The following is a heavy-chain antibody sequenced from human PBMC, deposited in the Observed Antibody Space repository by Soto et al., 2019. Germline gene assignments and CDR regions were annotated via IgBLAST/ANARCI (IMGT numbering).Heavy chain of an antibody. Sequence: SETLSLTCTVSGGSISSGGYYWSWIRQHPGKGLEWIGYIYYSGSTYYNPSLKSRVTISVDTSKNQFSLKLSAVTAAGTAVYYCARDRSSSGYCSGGSCYEYYYYYYMDVWGKGTTVTVSS. CDR3: ARDRSSSGYCSGGSCYEYYYYYYMDV. D-gene: IGHD2-15*01. CDR1: GGSISSGGYY. V-gene: IGHV4-31*03. J-gene: IGHJ6*03. CDR2: IYYSGST.